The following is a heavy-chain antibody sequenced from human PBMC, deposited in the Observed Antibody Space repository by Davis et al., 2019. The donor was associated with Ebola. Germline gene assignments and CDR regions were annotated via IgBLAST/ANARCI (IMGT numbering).Heavy chain of an antibody. CDR1: GFTFSDYY. J-gene: IGHJ6*02. Sequence: GGSLRLSCAASGFTFSDYYMSWIRQAPGKGLEWVSYISSSSSYTNYADSVKGRFTISRDNAKNSLYLQMNSLRAEDTAVYYCARGSTVVVPAAINTHYYYYGMDVWGQGTTVTVSS. CDR3: ARGSTVVVPAAINTHYYYYGMDV. V-gene: IGHV3-11*06. D-gene: IGHD2-2*01. CDR2: ISSSSSYT.